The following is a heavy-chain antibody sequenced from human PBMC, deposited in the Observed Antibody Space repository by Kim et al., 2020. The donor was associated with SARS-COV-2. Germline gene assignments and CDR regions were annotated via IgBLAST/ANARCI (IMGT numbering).Heavy chain of an antibody. CDR2: ISYDGSNK. CDR1: GFTFSSYA. Sequence: GGSLRLSCAASGFTFSSYAMHWVRQAPGKGLEWVAVISYDGSNKYYADSVKGRFTISRDNSKNTLYLQMNSLRAEDTAVYYCARDLVAGTPYPLFDYWGQGTLVTVSS. J-gene: IGHJ4*02. CDR3: ARDLVAGTPYPLFDY. V-gene: IGHV3-30-3*01. D-gene: IGHD6-19*01.